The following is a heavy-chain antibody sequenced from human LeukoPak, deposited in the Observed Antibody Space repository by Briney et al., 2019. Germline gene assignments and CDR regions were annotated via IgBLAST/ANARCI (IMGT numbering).Heavy chain of an antibody. Sequence: GGSLRLSCAASGFTFSSYAMSWVRQAPGKGLEWVSAISGSGGSTYYADSVKGRFTISRDNSKNTLYLQMNSLRAEDTAVYYCAKDRSVDYGGSPDFDYWGQGTLVTVSS. J-gene: IGHJ4*02. CDR2: ISGSGGST. V-gene: IGHV3-23*01. D-gene: IGHD4-23*01. CDR3: AKDRSVDYGGSPDFDY. CDR1: GFTFSSYA.